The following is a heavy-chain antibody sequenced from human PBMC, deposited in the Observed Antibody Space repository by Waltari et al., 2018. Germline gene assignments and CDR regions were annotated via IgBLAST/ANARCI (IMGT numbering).Heavy chain of an antibody. V-gene: IGHV4-4*07. D-gene: IGHD3-22*01. CDR3: ARDLYDSSDNWFDP. J-gene: IGHJ5*02. CDR1: GGSISSYY. CDR2: IYTSGST. Sequence: QVQLQESGPGLVKPSETLSLTCTVSGGSISSYYWSWIRQPAGKGLEWIGRIYTSGSTNYNPSLKSRVTISVDTSKNQFSLKLSSVTAADTAVYYCARDLYDSSDNWFDPWGQGTLVTVSS.